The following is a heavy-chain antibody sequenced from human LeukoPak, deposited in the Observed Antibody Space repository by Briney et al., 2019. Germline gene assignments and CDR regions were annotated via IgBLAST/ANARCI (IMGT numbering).Heavy chain of an antibody. D-gene: IGHD1-1*01. V-gene: IGHV4-59*01. J-gene: IGHJ3*02. CDR3: ARDRGTMRAFDI. CDR1: GGSISSYY. CDR2: IYYSGST. Sequence: SETLSLTCTVSGGSISSYYWSWIRQLPGKGLEWIGYIYYSGSTNYNPSLKSRVTISVDTSKNQFSLKLSSVTAADTAVYYCARDRGTMRAFDIWGQGTMVTVSS.